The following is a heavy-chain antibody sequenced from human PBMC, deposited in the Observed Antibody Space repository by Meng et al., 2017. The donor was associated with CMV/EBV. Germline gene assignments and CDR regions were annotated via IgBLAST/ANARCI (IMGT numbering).Heavy chain of an antibody. D-gene: IGHD1-26*01. V-gene: IGHV3-33*06. CDR2: IWYDGSNK. Sequence: GLNWVRQAPGKGLEWVAVIWYDGSNKYYGDSVKGRFTISRDNSKNTVDLQMNSLRAEDTAVYYCAKAGFSGSYYIGSGSQYYFDYWGQGTLVTVSS. CDR1: G. CDR3: AKAGFSGSYYIGSGSQYYFDY. J-gene: IGHJ4*02.